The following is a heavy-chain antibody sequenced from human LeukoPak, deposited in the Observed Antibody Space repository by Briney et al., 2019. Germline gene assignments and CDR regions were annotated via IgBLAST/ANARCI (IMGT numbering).Heavy chain of an antibody. Sequence: SETLSLTCAVYGGSFGGYYWSWIRQPPGKGLEWIGEINHSGSTNYNPSLKSRVTISVDTSKSQFSLKLSSVTAADTAVYYCASSPANWFDPWGQGTLVAVSS. J-gene: IGHJ5*02. CDR3: ASSPANWFDP. CDR1: GGSFGGYY. CDR2: INHSGST. V-gene: IGHV4-34*01.